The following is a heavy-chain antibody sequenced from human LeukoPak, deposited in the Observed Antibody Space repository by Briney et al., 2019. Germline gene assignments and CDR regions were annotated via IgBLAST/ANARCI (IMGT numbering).Heavy chain of an antibody. Sequence: SETLSLTCAVYGGSFSGYYWSWLRQPPGKGLEWIGEINHSGSTNYNPSLKSRVTISVDTSKNQFSLKLISGTGADTAVYYCARGRGYNYFDYWAQGTLVTVSS. CDR1: GGSFSGYY. J-gene: IGHJ4*02. D-gene: IGHD5-24*01. CDR2: INHSGST. V-gene: IGHV4-34*01. CDR3: ARGRGYNYFDY.